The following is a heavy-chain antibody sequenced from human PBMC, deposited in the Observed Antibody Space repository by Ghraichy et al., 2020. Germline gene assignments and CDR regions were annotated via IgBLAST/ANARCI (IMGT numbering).Heavy chain of an antibody. CDR1: GFTFSNAW. Sequence: GGSLRLSCAASGFTFSNAWMSWVRQAPGKGLEWVGRIKSKTDGGTTDYAAPVKGRFTISRDDSKNTLYLQVNSLKTEDTAMYYCTTDLIATGGPFDYWGQGTLVTVSS. CDR3: TTDLIATGGPFDY. J-gene: IGHJ4*02. D-gene: IGHD3-22*01. V-gene: IGHV3-15*01. CDR2: IKSKTDGGTT.